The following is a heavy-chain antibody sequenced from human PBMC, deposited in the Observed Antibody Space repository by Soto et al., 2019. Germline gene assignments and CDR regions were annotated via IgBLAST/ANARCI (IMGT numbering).Heavy chain of an antibody. Sequence: SETLSLTCAVSGGSISSSNWLSWVRQPPGKGLEWIGEIYHSGSTNYNPSLKSRVTISVDKSKNQFSLKLSSVTAADTAVYYCASWHEGWLLLRDTWFDPWGQGTLVTVSS. V-gene: IGHV4-4*02. CDR1: GGSISSSNW. J-gene: IGHJ5*02. CDR2: IYHSGST. CDR3: ASWHEGWLLLRDTWFDP. D-gene: IGHD3-22*01.